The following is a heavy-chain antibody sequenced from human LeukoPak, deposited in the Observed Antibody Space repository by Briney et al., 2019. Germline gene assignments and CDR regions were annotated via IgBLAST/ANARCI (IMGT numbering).Heavy chain of an antibody. J-gene: IGHJ6*03. CDR3: ASCSHYYYYYYMDV. CDR2: IKQDGSEK. Sequence: PGGSLRPSCAASGFTFSSYWMSWVRQAPGKGLEWVANIKQDGSEKYYVDSVKGRFTISRDNAKNSLYLQMNSLRAEDTAVYYCASCSHYYYYYYMDVWGKGTTVTVSS. CDR1: GFTFSSYW. V-gene: IGHV3-7*01. D-gene: IGHD2-15*01.